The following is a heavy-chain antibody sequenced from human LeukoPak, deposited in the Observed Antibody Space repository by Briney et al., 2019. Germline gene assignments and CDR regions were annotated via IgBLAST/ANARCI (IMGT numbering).Heavy chain of an antibody. CDR1: GGSIDITNY. Sequence: PPGTLSLTCGVSGGSIDITNYWSWVRQAPGKGLEWIGEISHDGTINYNPSLRSRVAMSLDRANNQFSLKLSSVTAADTAVYYCARLTTIFGVVINPNYFDYWGQGTLVTVSS. CDR3: ARLTTIFGVVINPNYFDY. CDR2: ISHDGTI. V-gene: IGHV4-4*03. J-gene: IGHJ4*02. D-gene: IGHD3-3*01.